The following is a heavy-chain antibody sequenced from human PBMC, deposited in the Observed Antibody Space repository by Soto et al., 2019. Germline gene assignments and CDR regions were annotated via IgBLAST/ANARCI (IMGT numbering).Heavy chain of an antibody. CDR3: ARSGGSSSPLDY. D-gene: IGHD6-6*01. CDR1: GYTFTTYD. CDR2: ISGHNGNT. J-gene: IGHJ4*02. V-gene: IGHV1-18*01. Sequence: ASVKVSCKASGYTFTTYDINWVRQAPGQGLEWMGWISGHNGNTKYAQKLQGRVTMTTDASTSTAYMDLSSQRSDDTAVDFCARSGGSSSPLDYWGQGTLVTVSS.